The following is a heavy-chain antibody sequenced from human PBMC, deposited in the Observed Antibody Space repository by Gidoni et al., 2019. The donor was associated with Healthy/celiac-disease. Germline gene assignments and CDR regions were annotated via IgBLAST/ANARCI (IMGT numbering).Heavy chain of an antibody. CDR1: GYTFTSYG. CDR3: ARLTLKSGSYGY. CDR2: ISAYNSNT. V-gene: IGHV1-18*01. Sequence: QVQLVQSGAEEKKPGAEVKASCKVAGYTFTSYGISWVRQAPGQGLEWMGLISAYNSNTNYAQKLQGRITMTTDTSTSTAYMELRSLGSDATAVYYCARLTLKSGSYGYWGQGTLVTVSS. J-gene: IGHJ4*02. D-gene: IGHD1-26*01.